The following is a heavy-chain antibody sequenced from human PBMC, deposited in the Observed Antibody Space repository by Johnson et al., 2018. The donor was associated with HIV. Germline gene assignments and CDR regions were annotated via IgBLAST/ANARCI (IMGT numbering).Heavy chain of an antibody. CDR2: IYSGGST. Sequence: VQLVESGGGVVRPGGSLRLSCAASGFTVSSNYMSWVRQAPGKGLEWVSVIYSGGSTYYADSVKGRFTISRDNSKNTLYLQMNSLRAEDTAVYYCARGWQQRAFDIWGQGTMVTVSS. CDR1: GFTVSSNY. J-gene: IGHJ3*02. D-gene: IGHD6-13*01. V-gene: IGHV3-53*01. CDR3: ARGWQQRAFDI.